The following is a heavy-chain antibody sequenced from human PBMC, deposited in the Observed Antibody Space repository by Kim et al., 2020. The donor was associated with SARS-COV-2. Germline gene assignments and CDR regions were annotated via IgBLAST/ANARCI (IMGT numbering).Heavy chain of an antibody. CDR3: ARGNYYDSSGYQPPFDY. V-gene: IGHV4-34*01. Sequence: SETLSLTCAVYGGSFSGYYWSWIRQPPGKGLEWIGEINHSGSTNYNPSLKSRVTISVDTSKNQFSLKLSSVTAADTAVYYCARGNYYDSSGYQPPFDYW. J-gene: IGHJ4*01. CDR1: GGSFSGYY. CDR2: INHSGST. D-gene: IGHD3-22*01.